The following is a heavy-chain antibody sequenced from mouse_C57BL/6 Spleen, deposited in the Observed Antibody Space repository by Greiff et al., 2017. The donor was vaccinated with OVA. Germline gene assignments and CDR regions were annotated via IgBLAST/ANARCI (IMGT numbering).Heavy chain of an antibody. CDR1: GFTFSSYG. CDR2: ISSGGSYT. Sequence: DVHLVESGGDLVKPGGSLKLSCAASGFTFSSYGMSWVRQTPDKRLEWVATISSGGSYTYYPDSVKGRFTISRDNAKNTLYLQMSSLKSEDTAMYYCARDDYYAMDYWGQGTSVTVSS. CDR3: ARDDYYAMDY. V-gene: IGHV5-6*01. J-gene: IGHJ4*01.